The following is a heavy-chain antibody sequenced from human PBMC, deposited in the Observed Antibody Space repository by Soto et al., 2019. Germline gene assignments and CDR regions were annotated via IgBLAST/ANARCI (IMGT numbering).Heavy chain of an antibody. CDR1: GFTFSRYG. CDR3: ARDDDFDDNGLDY. D-gene: IGHD1-1*01. J-gene: IGHJ4*02. V-gene: IGHV3-33*01. Sequence: QVHLVESGGGVVQPGRPLRLSCAASGFTFSRYGMHWVRQAPGKGLEWVGVIVRDGGQKQYADPVRGRFTITRDNFKNTLYLEMNSVTVEDTAVYYCARDDDFDDNGLDYWGQRTLVTVSS. CDR2: IVRDGGQK.